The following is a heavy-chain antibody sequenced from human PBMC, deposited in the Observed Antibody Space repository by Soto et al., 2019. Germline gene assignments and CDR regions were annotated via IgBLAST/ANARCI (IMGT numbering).Heavy chain of an antibody. J-gene: IGHJ6*03. V-gene: IGHV5-51*01. Sequence: GETLKISCQGSVNSVTSDWIAWVRQIPVICLMWMGICYPRDAYSRYSPSLQGQVTISADISINTAYLQWSSLKASVTAIYYCSRYGFGITIPYMDGWDKGTTVTVSS. CDR1: VNSVTSDW. CDR3: SRYGFGITIPYMDG. D-gene: IGHD3-9*01. CDR2: CYPRDAYS.